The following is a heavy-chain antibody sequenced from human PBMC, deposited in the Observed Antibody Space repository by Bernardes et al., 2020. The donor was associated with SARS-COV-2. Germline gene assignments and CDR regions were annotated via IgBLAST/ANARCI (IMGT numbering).Heavy chain of an antibody. CDR1: GFSLSTSGVG. J-gene: IGHJ5*02. V-gene: IGHV2-5*01. Sequence: SGPTLVKPTQTLTLTCTFSGFSLSTSGVGVGWIRQPPGKALEWLALIYWNDDKRYSPSLKSRLTITKDTSKNQVVLTMTNMDPVDTATYYCAHQPGSTYYEFWSGDYIRNNWFVPGGQGILVTVSS. CDR2: IYWNDDK. D-gene: IGHD3-3*01. CDR3: AHQPGSTYYEFWSGDYIRNNWFVP.